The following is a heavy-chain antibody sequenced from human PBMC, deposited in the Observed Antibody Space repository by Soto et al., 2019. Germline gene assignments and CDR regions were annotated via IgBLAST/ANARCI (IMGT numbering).Heavy chain of an antibody. CDR2: IVVGSGNT. V-gene: IGHV1-58*01. J-gene: IGHJ3*02. CDR3: AALWFGELPDAFDI. CDR1: VFTFTSSA. Sequence: GASVKVSCKASVFTFTSSAVQWVLQARGQRLEWIGWIVVGSGNTNYAQKFQERVTITRDMSTSTAYMELSSLRSEDTAAYSCAALWFGELPDAFDIWGQGTMVTVSS. D-gene: IGHD3-10*01.